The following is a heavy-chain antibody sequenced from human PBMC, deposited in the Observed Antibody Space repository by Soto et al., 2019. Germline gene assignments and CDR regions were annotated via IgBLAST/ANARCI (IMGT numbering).Heavy chain of an antibody. Sequence: QVQLQQWGAGLLTPSETLSLTCAVYGGYFSGYYWSWIRQPPGKGLEWIGEIKHSGSTNYNPSLKSRVTISEDTSKNQFSXXXXXVTAXXXAVSXXAXXXTGHYNRLTLFYLDYWCQGTLVTVSS. CDR3: AXXXTGHYNRLTLFYLDY. CDR2: IKHSGST. D-gene: IGHD4-17*01. J-gene: IGHJ4*02. V-gene: IGHV4-34*01. CDR1: GGYFSGYY.